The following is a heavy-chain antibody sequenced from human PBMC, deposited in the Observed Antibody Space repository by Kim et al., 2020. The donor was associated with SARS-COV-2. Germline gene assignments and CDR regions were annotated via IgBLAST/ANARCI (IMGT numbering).Heavy chain of an antibody. CDR3: ARAYDSSGYYPSVYYYGMDV. D-gene: IGHD3-22*01. J-gene: IGHJ6*02. CDR2: INPSGGST. V-gene: IGHV1-46*01. CDR1: GYTFTSYY. Sequence: ASVKVSCKASGYTFTSYYMHWVRQAPGQGLEWMGIINPSGGSTSYAQKFQGRVTMTRDTSTSTVYMELSSLRSEDTAVYYCARAYDSSGYYPSVYYYGMDVWGQGTTVTVSS.